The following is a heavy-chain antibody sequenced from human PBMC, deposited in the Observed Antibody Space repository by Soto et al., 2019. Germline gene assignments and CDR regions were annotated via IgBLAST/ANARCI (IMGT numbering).Heavy chain of an antibody. V-gene: IGHV1-2*02. CDR2: INPNSGGT. CDR1: GYTFTGYY. J-gene: IGHJ4*02. Sequence: SVKVSCKASGYTFTGYYIHWVRQAPGQGLEWMGWINPNSGGTNYAQKFQGRVTMTRDTSISTAYMELGRLRSDDTAVYYCARVGYYGDYVYFDYWGQGTLVTVSS. D-gene: IGHD4-17*01. CDR3: ARVGYYGDYVYFDY.